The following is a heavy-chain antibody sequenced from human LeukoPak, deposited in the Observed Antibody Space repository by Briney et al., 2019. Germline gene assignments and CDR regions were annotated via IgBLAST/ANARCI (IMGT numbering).Heavy chain of an antibody. D-gene: IGHD4-17*01. V-gene: IGHV3-9*01. CDR3: AKAKTTVTTYYYGMDV. CDR2: ISWNSGSI. J-gene: IGHJ6*02. CDR1: GFTFDDYA. Sequence: GGSLRLSCAASGFTFDDYAMHWVRQAPGKGLEWVSGISWNSGSIGYADSVKGRFTISRDNAKNSLYLQMNSLRAEDTALYYCAKAKTTVTTYYYGMDVWGQGTTVTVSS.